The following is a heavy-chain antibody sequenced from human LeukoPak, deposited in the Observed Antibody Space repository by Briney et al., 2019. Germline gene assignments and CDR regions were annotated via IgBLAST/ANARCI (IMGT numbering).Heavy chain of an antibody. V-gene: IGHV3-30*18. J-gene: IGHJ4*02. CDR2: ISYDGSNK. Sequence: PGRSLRLSCAASGFIFSNYGMHWVRQAPGKGLEWVAVISYDGSNKYYADSVKGRFTISRDNSKNTLYLQMNSLRAEDTAVYYCAKGHYDSSGYLFDYWGQGTLVTVSS. CDR3: AKGHYDSSGYLFDY. CDR1: GFIFSNYG. D-gene: IGHD3-22*01.